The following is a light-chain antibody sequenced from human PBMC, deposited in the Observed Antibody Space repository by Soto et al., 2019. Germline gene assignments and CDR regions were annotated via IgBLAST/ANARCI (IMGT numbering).Light chain of an antibody. CDR1: QSVSSSY. CDR2: GAS. Sequence: EIGLTQSPGTLSLSPGERATLSCRASQSVSSSYLAWYQQKPAQAPRLLIYGASSRATGIPDRVSGGGSGTDFTLTISRLEPDDFAVYYYQQYGSSPWTFGQANKVQIK. CDR3: QQYGSSPWT. V-gene: IGKV3-20*01. J-gene: IGKJ1*01.